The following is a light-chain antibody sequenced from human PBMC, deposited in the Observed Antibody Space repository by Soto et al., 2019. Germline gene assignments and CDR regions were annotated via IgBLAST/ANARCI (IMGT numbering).Light chain of an antibody. J-gene: IGKJ1*01. CDR3: QQYGCSSWT. CDR2: GAS. V-gene: IGKV3-20*01. CDR1: QSVTGNY. Sequence: EIVLTQSPGTLSLSPGERVTLSCRASQSVTGNYVGWYQQKPVQAPRLLIYGASSRATGIPDRFSGSGSGTAFTLIISRLEPEDFAVYYCQQYGCSSWTFGQGTKLEIK.